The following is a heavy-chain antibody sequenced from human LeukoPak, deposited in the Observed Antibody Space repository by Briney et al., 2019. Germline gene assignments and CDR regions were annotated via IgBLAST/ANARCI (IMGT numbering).Heavy chain of an antibody. D-gene: IGHD5-24*01. CDR3: ARGGRWLQSQTDY. J-gene: IGHJ4*02. Sequence: GGSLRLSCAASGFSFISYGMHWVRQAPGKGLEWVAVISYDGSNKYYADSVKGRFTISRDNSKNTLYLQMNSLRAEDTAVYYCARGGRWLQSQTDYWGQGTLVTVSS. CDR1: GFSFISYG. V-gene: IGHV3-30*03. CDR2: ISYDGSNK.